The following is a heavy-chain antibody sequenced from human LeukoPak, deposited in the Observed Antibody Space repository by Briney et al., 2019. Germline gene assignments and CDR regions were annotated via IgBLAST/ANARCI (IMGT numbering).Heavy chain of an antibody. V-gene: IGHV3-74*01. D-gene: IGHD5-18*01. Sequence: GGSLRLSCAASGFTFSSYLMHWVRQAPGGGLVWVSRIRGYGNVADYAASVKGRFTISRDNSKNTLHLQMNSLRAEDTAVYYCARDQYSYAHAAHWGQGTLVTVTS. J-gene: IGHJ4*02. CDR2: IRGYGNVA. CDR3: ARDQYSYAHAAH. CDR1: GFTFSSYL.